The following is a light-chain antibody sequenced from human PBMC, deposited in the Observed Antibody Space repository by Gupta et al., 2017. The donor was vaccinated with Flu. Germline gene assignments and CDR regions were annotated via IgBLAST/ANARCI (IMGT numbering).Light chain of an antibody. CDR3: QQYNSYPLT. V-gene: IGKV1-5*03. CDR1: QSISSW. CDR2: KAS. J-gene: IGKJ4*01. Sequence: DLQMTQSPSTLSASIGDRVTITCRASQSISSWLAWYQQKPGKAPKLLIHKASSLKSGVPSRFSGSGSGTEFSLTISSLQPDDFATYYCQQYNSYPLTFGGGTKVEIK.